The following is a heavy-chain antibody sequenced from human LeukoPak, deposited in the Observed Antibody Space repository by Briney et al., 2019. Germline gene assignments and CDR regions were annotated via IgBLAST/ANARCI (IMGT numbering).Heavy chain of an antibody. J-gene: IGHJ3*02. V-gene: IGHV4-59*08. Sequence: ASETLSLTCTISGGSISDFYWNWIRQPPGEGLEWIGHIYYNGSSKYNPSLNSRVTISLDTSRKQFSLKLSSVTAADTAVYYCVRRGTSILDDAFDIWGQGTMVTVSS. CDR1: GGSISDFY. D-gene: IGHD6-6*01. CDR3: VRRGTSILDDAFDI. CDR2: IYYNGSS.